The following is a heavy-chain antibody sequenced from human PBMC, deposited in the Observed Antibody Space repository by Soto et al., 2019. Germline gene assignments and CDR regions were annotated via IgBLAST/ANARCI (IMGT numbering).Heavy chain of an antibody. J-gene: IGHJ6*03. D-gene: IGHD4-17*01. Sequence: QVQLVQSGAEVKKPGASVKVSCKASGYTFTSYDINWVRQATGQGLEWMGWMNPNSGNTGYAQKFQGRVTMTRNTYISTAYMELSSMRSEDTAVYYGGVTTYYYYYYVDVWGKGTTVTVSS. CDR1: GYTFTSYD. CDR3: GVTTYYYYYYVDV. V-gene: IGHV1-8*01. CDR2: MNPNSGNT.